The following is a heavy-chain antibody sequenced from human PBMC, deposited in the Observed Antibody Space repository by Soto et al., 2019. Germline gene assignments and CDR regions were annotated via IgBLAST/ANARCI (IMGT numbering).Heavy chain of an antibody. V-gene: IGHV3-30*18. J-gene: IGHJ4*02. D-gene: IGHD6-6*01. CDR3: AKAGASIAAPWGTYFDY. CDR2: MSYDGSNI. CDR1: RLTFSSYS. Sequence: GGSLRPSCAAARLTFSSYSMHGVRHAPGIGLEVVWVMSYDGSNIYYADSVLGRFTISRDNPKNTLYLQMNSLRAEDTAVYYCAKAGASIAAPWGTYFDYWGQGTLVTVSS.